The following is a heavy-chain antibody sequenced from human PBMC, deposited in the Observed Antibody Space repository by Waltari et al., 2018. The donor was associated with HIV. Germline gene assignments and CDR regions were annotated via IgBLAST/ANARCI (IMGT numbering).Heavy chain of an antibody. CDR2: IYPGDSDT. CDR3: ARHEQYYYDSSGYYGWFDP. D-gene: IGHD3-22*01. V-gene: IGHV5-51*01. J-gene: IGHJ5*02. Sequence: EVQLVQSGAEVKKPGESLKISCKGSGYSFTSYWIGWVRQMPGKGLEWMGIIYPGDSDTRYRPSFQGQVTISADKSISTAYLQWSILKASDTAMYYCARHEQYYYDSSGYYGWFDPWGQGTLVTVSS. CDR1: GYSFTSYW.